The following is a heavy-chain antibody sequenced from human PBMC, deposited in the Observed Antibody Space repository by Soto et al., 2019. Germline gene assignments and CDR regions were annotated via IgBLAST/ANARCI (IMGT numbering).Heavy chain of an antibody. J-gene: IGHJ6*03. Sequence: SETLSLTCTVSGGSISSYYWSWIRQPPGKGLEWIGYIYYSGSTNYNPSLKGRVTISVDTSKNQFSLKLSSVTAADTAVYYCARLGSGVVPAAQPYYYYYYMDVWGKGTTVTVSS. V-gene: IGHV4-59*08. CDR3: ARLGSGVVPAAQPYYYYYYMDV. CDR2: IYYSGST. CDR1: GGSISSYY. D-gene: IGHD2-2*01.